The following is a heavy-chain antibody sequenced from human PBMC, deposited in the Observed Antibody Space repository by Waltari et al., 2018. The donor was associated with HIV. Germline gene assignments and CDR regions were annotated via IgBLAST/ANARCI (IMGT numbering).Heavy chain of an antibody. CDR3: AKDLVTRGFFYFYGMHV. J-gene: IGHJ6*02. D-gene: IGHD2-15*01. V-gene: IGHV3-30*18. CDR1: GFNFITSG. Sequence: QVQLEESGGRVVQPGRSLRLTCVASGFNFITSGLPLVRQAPGKGLEWVAVISYNGLNKYYVDSVKGRFTISRDNSNSTLFLQMSSLRPDDTAVYYCAKDLVTRGFFYFYGMHVWGQGTTVTVSS. CDR2: ISYNGLNK.